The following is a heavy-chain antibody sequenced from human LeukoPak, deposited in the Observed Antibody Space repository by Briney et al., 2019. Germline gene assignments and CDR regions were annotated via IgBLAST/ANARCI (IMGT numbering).Heavy chain of an antibody. J-gene: IGHJ4*02. CDR2: INPNSGGT. V-gene: IGHV1-2*02. Sequence: ASVRVSCKASGYTFNGYFMHGVRQAPGQGLDWMGWINPNSGGTNYAQKFQGSVTMTRDTSISTVYVELSRLRSDDTAVYYCARDPSGSWQRFDYWGQGTLVTVSS. CDR3: ARDPSGSWQRFDY. CDR1: GYTFNGYF. D-gene: IGHD1-26*01.